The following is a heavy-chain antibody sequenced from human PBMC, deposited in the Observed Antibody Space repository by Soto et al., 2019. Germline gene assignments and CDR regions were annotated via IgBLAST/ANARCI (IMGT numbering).Heavy chain of an antibody. CDR2: ISANTADT. D-gene: IGHD2-2*01. CDR3: AKTRGDYLDY. Sequence: QVHLVQSGGEVKKPGASVKVSCKASGYTFITYGFAWVRQAPGQGLEWIGWISANTADTKYPQKLQGRVTLTTDPSTATAFVKLRSLRSDDTAVYYCAKTRGDYLDYWGQGTLVTVAS. CDR1: GYTFITYG. J-gene: IGHJ4*02. V-gene: IGHV1-18*01.